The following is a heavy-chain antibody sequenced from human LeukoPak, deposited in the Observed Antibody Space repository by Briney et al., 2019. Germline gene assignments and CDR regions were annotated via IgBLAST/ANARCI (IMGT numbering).Heavy chain of an antibody. D-gene: IGHD3-22*01. Sequence: PSETLSLTCAVYGGSFSGYYGSWIRQPPGKGLEWIGEINHSGSTNYNPSLKSGVTISEEMSKNQCTLKLSYVTAADTAVYYCARVYYDSSGYLYYFDYWGQGTLVTVSS. J-gene: IGHJ4*02. CDR1: GGSFSGYY. V-gene: IGHV4-34*01. CDR2: INHSGST. CDR3: ARVYYDSSGYLYYFDY.